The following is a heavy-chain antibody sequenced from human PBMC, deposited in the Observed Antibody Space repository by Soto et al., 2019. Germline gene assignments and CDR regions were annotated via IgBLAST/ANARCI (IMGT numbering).Heavy chain of an antibody. CDR3: ARHSLALRKNNWFDP. Sequence: LLETLSLTCTVSGDSIISSDFYWGWVRQPPGKGLEWIGSIFYLGSSYYNPSLKSRVTMSVDTSKNQFSLRLRSVTAADTALYFCARHSLALRKNNWFDPWGQGIMVTVSS. J-gene: IGHJ5*02. CDR2: IFYLGSS. V-gene: IGHV4-39*01. CDR1: GDSIISSDFY. D-gene: IGHD3-3*02.